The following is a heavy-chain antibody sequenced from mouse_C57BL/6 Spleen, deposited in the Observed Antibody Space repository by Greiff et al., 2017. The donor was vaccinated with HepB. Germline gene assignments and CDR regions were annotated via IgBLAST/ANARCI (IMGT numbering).Heavy chain of an antibody. J-gene: IGHJ3*01. V-gene: IGHV1-64*01. CDR2: INPNSGST. D-gene: IGHD2-2*01. CDR1: GYTFTSYW. Sequence: QVQLQQPGAELVKPGASVKLSCKASGYTFTSYWMHWVNQRPGQGLEWIGMINPNSGSTNYNEKFKSKATLTVDKSSSTAYMQLSSQTSEDSAGYYGAGPECGYDEWAFAYWGQGTLVTVSA. CDR3: AGPECGYDEWAFAY.